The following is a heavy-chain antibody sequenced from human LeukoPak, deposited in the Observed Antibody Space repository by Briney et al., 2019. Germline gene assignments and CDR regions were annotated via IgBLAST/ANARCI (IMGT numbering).Heavy chain of an antibody. CDR3: ALQPDDYYYGMDV. Sequence: SVKVSCKASGGTFSSYAISWVRQAPGQGLEWMGGIIPIFGTANYAQKFQGRVTITADESTSTAYMELSSLRSEDTAVYYCALQPDDYYYGMDVWGQGTTVTVSS. V-gene: IGHV1-69*13. CDR2: IIPIFGTA. CDR1: GGTFSSYA. D-gene: IGHD1-1*01. J-gene: IGHJ6*02.